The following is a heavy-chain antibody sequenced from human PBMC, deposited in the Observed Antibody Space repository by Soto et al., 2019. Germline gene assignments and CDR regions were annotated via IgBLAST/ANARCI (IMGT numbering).Heavy chain of an antibody. CDR2: IYYSGST. J-gene: IGHJ6*02. D-gene: IGHD5-12*01. V-gene: IGHV4-30-4*01. CDR1: GGSISSGDYY. CDR3: ARDSGGDSGYDEVYYYYGMDV. Sequence: SETLSLTCTVSGGSISSGDYYWSWIRQPPGKGLEWFGYIYYSGSTYYNPSLKSRVTISVDTSKNQFSLKLSSVTAADTAVYYCARDSGGDSGYDEVYYYYGMDVWGQGTTVTVSS.